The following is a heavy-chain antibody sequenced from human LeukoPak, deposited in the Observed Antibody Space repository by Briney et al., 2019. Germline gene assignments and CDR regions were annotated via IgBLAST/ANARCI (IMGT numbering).Heavy chain of an antibody. D-gene: IGHD2-15*01. CDR2: IYRGGDT. V-gene: IGHV3-53*01. CDR1: GITVITNK. Sequence: GGPLRLSWVISGITVITNKMSWVRQAPGKGLEWISVIYRGGDTYYADSVKGRFTISRDTANNTLFLQLTGLRAEDTAVYYCTREDIKESYTVDWGQGTLVTVSS. CDR3: TREDIKESYTVD. J-gene: IGHJ4*02.